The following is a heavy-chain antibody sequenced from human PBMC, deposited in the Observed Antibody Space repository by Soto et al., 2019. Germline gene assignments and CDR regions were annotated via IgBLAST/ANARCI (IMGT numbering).Heavy chain of an antibody. V-gene: IGHV6-1*01. CDR2: TYYRSKWYN. J-gene: IGHJ6*02. Sequence: SQTLSLTCAISGDSVSSNSAAWNWIRQSPSRGLEWLGRTYYRSKWYNDYAVSVKSRITINPDTSKNQFSLQLNSVTPEDTAVYYCARDLITIFGVVTGMDVWGQGTTVTVSS. D-gene: IGHD3-3*01. CDR1: GDSVSSNSAA. CDR3: ARDLITIFGVVTGMDV.